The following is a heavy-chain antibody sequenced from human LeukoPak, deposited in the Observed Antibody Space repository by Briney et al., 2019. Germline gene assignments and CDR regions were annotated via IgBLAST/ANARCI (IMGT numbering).Heavy chain of an antibody. CDR3: VKDIRSSPYYYYGLDV. J-gene: IGHJ6*02. CDR1: RFNFDDYA. CDR2: ISADGSGI. Sequence: GGSLRLSCAASRFNFDDYAMHWVRQAPGKGLEWVSLISADGSGIFYADSVKGRFTISSDNIKKSLYLQMNSLRTEDTALYYCVKDIRSSPYYYYGLDVWGQGTTVTVSS. D-gene: IGHD6-13*01. V-gene: IGHV3-43*02.